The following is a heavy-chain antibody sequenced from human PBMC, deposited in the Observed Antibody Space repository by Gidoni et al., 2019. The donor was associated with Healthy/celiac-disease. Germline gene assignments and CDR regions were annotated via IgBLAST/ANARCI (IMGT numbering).Heavy chain of an antibody. J-gene: IGHJ4*02. Sequence: QLQLQESGPGLVKPSETLSLTCTVSGGSISRSSYYWRWIRQPPGQGLEWIGSIYYSGSTYYNPSLKSRVTISVDTSKNQFSLKLSSVTAADTAVYYCARHSAGTFDYWGQGTLVTVSS. V-gene: IGHV4-39*01. D-gene: IGHD6-19*01. CDR3: ARHSAGTFDY. CDR2: IYYSGST. CDR1: GGSISRSSYY.